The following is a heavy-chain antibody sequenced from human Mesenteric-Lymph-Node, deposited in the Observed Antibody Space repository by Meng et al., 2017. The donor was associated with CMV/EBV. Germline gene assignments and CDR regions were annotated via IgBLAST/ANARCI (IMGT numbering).Heavy chain of an antibody. V-gene: IGHV3-74*01. CDR1: GFTFSHYW. CDR3: IRDGHHWNFDY. D-gene: IGHD1-1*01. Sequence: GGSLRLSCAVSGFTFSHYWMHWVRQTPEQGLVWVSRINGDGSYANYADNVEGRLIISRDNAKNTLYLQMNSLRAEDTGVYYCIRDGHHWNFDYWGQGTQVTVSS. CDR2: INGDGSYA. J-gene: IGHJ4*02.